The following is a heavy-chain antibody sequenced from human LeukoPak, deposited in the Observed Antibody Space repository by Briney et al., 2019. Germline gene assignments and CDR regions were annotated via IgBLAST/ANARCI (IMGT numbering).Heavy chain of an antibody. D-gene: IGHD3-10*01. CDR2: ISSSSSYI. V-gene: IGHV3-21*01. CDR3: ARIYYGSGTPPH. Sequence: GGSRRLSCAASGFTFSSYSKNWVRQAPGKGLEWVSSISSSSSYIYYADSVKGRFTISRDNAKNSLFLQMNSLRDEDTAVYYCARIYYGSGTPPHWGQGTLVTVSS. CDR1: GFTFSSYS. J-gene: IGHJ4*02.